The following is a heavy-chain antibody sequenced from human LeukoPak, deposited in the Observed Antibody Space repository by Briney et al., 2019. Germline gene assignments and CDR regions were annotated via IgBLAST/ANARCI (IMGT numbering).Heavy chain of an antibody. Sequence: SETLSVTCSVSGGPFPTRSEFYAWGWVRQPPGKGLEWIGSIYYSGSTYYNPSLESRVTISMDTSRNQFSLKLSSVTGADTAVYYCARQVNHAFDIWGQGTMVIVSS. CDR1: GGPFPTRSEFYA. V-gene: IGHV4-39*01. D-gene: IGHD1-14*01. J-gene: IGHJ3*02. CDR2: IYYSGST. CDR3: ARQVNHAFDI.